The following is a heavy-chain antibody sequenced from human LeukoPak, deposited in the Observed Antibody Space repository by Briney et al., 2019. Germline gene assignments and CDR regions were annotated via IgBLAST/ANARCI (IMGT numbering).Heavy chain of an antibody. CDR3: AKDIRPGRYQLPSSPGR. J-gene: IGHJ4*02. CDR1: GFTFSSYA. V-gene: IGHV3-23*01. D-gene: IGHD2-2*01. Sequence: PGGSLRLSCAASGFTFSSYAMSWVRQAPGEGLEWVSAISGSGGSTYYADSVKGRFTISRDNSKNTLYLQMNSLRAEDTALYYCAKDIRPGRYQLPSSPGRWGQGTLVTVSS. CDR2: ISGSGGST.